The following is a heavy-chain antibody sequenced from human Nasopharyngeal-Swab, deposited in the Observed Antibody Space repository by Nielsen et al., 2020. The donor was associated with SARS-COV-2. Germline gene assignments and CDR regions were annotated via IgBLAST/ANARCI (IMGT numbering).Heavy chain of an antibody. V-gene: IGHV1-3*01. CDR2: INAGNGNT. J-gene: IGHJ6*02. Sequence: WVRQAPGQRLEWMGWINAGNGNTKYSQKFQGRVTITRDTSASTAYMELSSLRSEDTAVYYCARGRPTSYYYYGMDVWGQGTAVTVSS. CDR3: ARGRPTSYYYYGMDV.